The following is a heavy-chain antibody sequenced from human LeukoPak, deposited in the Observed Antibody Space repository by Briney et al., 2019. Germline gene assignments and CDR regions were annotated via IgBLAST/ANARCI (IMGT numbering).Heavy chain of an antibody. Sequence: GGSLRLSCAASGFTFSSYGMHWVRQAPGKGLEWVALIWYDGSSKHYADSVRGRFTISRDNSKNTLYLQMNSLRAEDTAVYYCASPRYSYGVPTDYWGQGTLVTVSS. V-gene: IGHV3-33*01. D-gene: IGHD5-24*01. CDR2: IWYDGSSK. CDR1: GFTFSSYG. CDR3: ASPRYSYGVPTDY. J-gene: IGHJ4*02.